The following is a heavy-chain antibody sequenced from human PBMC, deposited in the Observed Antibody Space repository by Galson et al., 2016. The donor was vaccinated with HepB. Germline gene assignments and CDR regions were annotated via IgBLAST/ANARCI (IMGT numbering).Heavy chain of an antibody. Sequence: SLRLSCAVSGFTVSFNSMSWVRQAPGKGLEWLSLIYSDGTTHYADSVRGRFTISRDNSRNTLFLQLNSLRAEDTAAYYCAIQQNYLFDYWGLGTLVTVSS. D-gene: IGHD1-7*01. CDR2: IYSDGTT. CDR1: GFTVSFNS. J-gene: IGHJ4*02. V-gene: IGHV3-53*01. CDR3: AIQQNYLFDY.